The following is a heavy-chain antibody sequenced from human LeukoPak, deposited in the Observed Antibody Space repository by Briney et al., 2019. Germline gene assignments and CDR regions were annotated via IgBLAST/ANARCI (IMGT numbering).Heavy chain of an antibody. J-gene: IGHJ4*02. V-gene: IGHV3-33*01. CDR3: ARDPLRAMVREGGFDY. CDR2: IWYDGSNK. D-gene: IGHD3-10*01. Sequence: PGGSLRLSCAASGFTFSSYGMHWVRQAPGKGLEWVAVIWYDGSNKYYADSVKGRFTISRDNSKNTLYLQMNSLRAEDTAVYYCARDPLRAMVREGGFDYWGQGTLVTVSS. CDR1: GFTFSSYG.